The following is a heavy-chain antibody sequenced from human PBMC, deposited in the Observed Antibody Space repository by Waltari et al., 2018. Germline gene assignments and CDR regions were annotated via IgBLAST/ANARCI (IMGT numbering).Heavy chain of an antibody. CDR3: AKTGAYDSSGCDY. CDR2: IYSGGSST. CDR1: GFNFSSQA. V-gene: IGHV3-23*03. J-gene: IGHJ4*02. Sequence: EVQLLESGGGLVQPGGSLRLSCAASGFNFSSQAMSWVRPAPGKGLEWVSVIYSGGSSTYYADSVKGRFTISRDNSKNTLYLQMNSLRAEDTAVYYCAKTGAYDSSGCDYWGQGTLVTVSS. D-gene: IGHD3-22*01.